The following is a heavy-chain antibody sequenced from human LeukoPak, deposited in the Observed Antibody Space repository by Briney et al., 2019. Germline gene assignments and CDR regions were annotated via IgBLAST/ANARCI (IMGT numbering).Heavy chain of an antibody. CDR3: ARDSSGYAYYFDY. CDR1: GGSISSYY. V-gene: IGHV4-59*01. D-gene: IGHD5-12*01. Sequence: SETLSLTCTVSGGSISSYYWNWIRQPPGKGLEWIGYISYSGSTNYNPSLKSRVTISVDTSKNQFFLKLSSVTAADTAVYYCARDSSGYAYYFDYWGQGTLLTVSS. CDR2: ISYSGST. J-gene: IGHJ4*02.